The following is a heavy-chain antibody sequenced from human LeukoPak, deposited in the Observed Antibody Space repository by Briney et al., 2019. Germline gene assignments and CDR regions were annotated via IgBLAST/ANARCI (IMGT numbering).Heavy chain of an antibody. D-gene: IGHD6-13*01. CDR2: IIPIFGTA. V-gene: IGHV1-69*05. CDR1: GGTFSSYA. Sequence: ASVKVSCKASGGTFSSYAISWVRQAPGQGLEWMGRIIPIFGTANYAQKFQGRVTITRNTSISTAYMELSSLRSEDTAVYYCAILISSAAEFDYWGQRTLVTVSS. CDR3: AILISSAAEFDY. J-gene: IGHJ4*02.